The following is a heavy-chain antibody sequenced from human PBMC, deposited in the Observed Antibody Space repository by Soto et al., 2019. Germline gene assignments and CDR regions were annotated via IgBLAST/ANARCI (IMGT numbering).Heavy chain of an antibody. CDR3: ARDRGYR. CDR2: IYSGGST. J-gene: IGHJ3*01. Sequence: QLVESGGGLVQPWGSLRLSCAASGFSVSNNYMKWVRQAPGKGLEWVSLIYSGGSTYYADSVKGRFTISRDNSKNTLFLQMNSLRVADTAVYYCARDRGYRWGQGTMVTVSS. D-gene: IGHD5-12*01. CDR1: GFSVSNNY. V-gene: IGHV3-66*01.